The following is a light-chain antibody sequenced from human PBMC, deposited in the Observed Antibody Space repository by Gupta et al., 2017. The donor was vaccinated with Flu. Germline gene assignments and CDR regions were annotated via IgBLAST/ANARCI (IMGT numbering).Light chain of an antibody. J-gene: IGLJ1*01. V-gene: IGLV1-47*01. CDR1: DSNIGNNY. CDR3: ATWDDSLSVWV. CDR2: RNY. Sequence: QSVVTQPPSASGTPGQTVTISCSGSDSNIGNNYIYWYQHLPGTAPKLLIYRNYQRPSGVPDRFSGSKSGTSASLAISGLRSEDEADYYCATWDDSLSVWVFGTGTKVTVL.